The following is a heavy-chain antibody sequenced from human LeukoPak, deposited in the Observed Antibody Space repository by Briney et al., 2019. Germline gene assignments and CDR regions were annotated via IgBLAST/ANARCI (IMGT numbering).Heavy chain of an antibody. CDR2: IREEGGQE. Sequence: GGSLRLSCAASGLTVSNHWMSWVRQAPGKGLEWVANIREEGGQEYYVDSVKGRFTISKNSAKNSLYLQMNTLRVEDTAMYYCASLDTAKQPLANHWGQGTLVTVSS. V-gene: IGHV3-7*03. J-gene: IGHJ5*02. CDR1: GLTVSNHW. D-gene: IGHD5-18*01. CDR3: ASLDTAKQPLANH.